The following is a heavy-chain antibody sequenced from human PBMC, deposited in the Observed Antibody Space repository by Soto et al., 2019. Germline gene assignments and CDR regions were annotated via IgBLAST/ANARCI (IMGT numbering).Heavy chain of an antibody. Sequence: EVQLVESGGGLVQPGGXLXLSCEXSGFTFXNYDMHWXRQGTGKGLEWVSGISAAGDPDYADSVEGRFTISRENAQNSFFLQMNSLRVGDTAVYYCARTDRDFYGLDVWGQGTTVIVSS. CDR1: GFTFXNYD. CDR3: ARTDRDFYGLDV. V-gene: IGHV3-13*05. J-gene: IGHJ6*02. CDR2: ISAAGDP.